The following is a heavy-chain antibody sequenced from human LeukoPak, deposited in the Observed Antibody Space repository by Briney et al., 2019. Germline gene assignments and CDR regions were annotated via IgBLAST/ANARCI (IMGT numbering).Heavy chain of an antibody. CDR3: ARGLVALEGYRENYYYYYYMDS. CDR1: GGTFSSYA. D-gene: IGHD5-24*01. V-gene: IGHV1-69*05. Sequence: SVKVSCKASGGTFSSYAISWVRQAPGQGLEWMGGIIPIFGTANYAQKFQGRVTITTDESTSTAYMELSSLRSEDTAVYYCARGLVALEGYRENYYYYYYMDSWGKGTTVTVSS. CDR2: IIPIFGTA. J-gene: IGHJ6*03.